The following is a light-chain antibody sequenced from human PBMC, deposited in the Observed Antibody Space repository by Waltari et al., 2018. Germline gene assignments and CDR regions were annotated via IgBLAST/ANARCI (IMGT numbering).Light chain of an antibody. CDR3: CSYAGSSTHV. CDR2: EVT. V-gene: IGLV2-23*02. CDR1: SSDIGSYNL. J-gene: IGLJ1*01. Sequence: QSTLTQPASVSGSPGQSITISCSGTSSDIGSYNLVSWYQQPPDKAPKLMIHEVTKRPSGVSNRFSGSKSGNTASLTISGLQAEDDADYYCCSYAGSSTHVFGTGTKVTVL.